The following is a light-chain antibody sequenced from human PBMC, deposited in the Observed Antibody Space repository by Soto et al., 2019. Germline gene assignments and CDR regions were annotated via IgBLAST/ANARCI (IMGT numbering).Light chain of an antibody. CDR3: SSYTSINTLV. J-gene: IGLJ2*01. CDR2: EVS. V-gene: IGLV2-14*01. Sequence: QSVLTQPASVSGSPGQSITISCTGTSSDVGGYNYVSWYQHHPGKAPKLMIYEVSNRPSGVSNRFSGSKSGNTASLTISGLQAEDEADYYCSSYTSINTLVFGGGTQLTVL. CDR1: SSDVGGYNY.